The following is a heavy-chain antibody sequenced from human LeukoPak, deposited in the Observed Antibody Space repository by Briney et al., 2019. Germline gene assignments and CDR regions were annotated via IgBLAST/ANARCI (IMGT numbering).Heavy chain of an antibody. CDR1: GFTFSSNY. CDR2: IYSGGST. V-gene: IGHV3-53*01. D-gene: IGHD1-26*01. Sequence: GGSLRLSCAASGFTFSSNYMSWVRQAPGKGLEWVSIIYSGGSTYYADSVKGRFTISRDNSKNTLYIQMNTLRAEDTAVYYCARDRWELHPIYYYYGMDVWGQGTTVTVSS. J-gene: IGHJ6*02. CDR3: ARDRWELHPIYYYYGMDV.